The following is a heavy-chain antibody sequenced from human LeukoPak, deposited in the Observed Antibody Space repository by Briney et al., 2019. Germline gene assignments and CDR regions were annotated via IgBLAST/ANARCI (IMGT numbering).Heavy chain of an antibody. V-gene: IGHV4-38-2*02. CDR1: GYSISSGYY. Sequence: PSETLSLTCTVSGYSISSGYYWGWIRQPPGKGLEWIGSIYHSGSTYYNPSLKSRVTISVDTSKNQFSLKLSSVTAADTAVYYCARQAMVRGVIIIDYWGQGTLVTVSS. J-gene: IGHJ4*02. CDR2: IYHSGST. D-gene: IGHD3-10*01. CDR3: ARQAMVRGVIIIDY.